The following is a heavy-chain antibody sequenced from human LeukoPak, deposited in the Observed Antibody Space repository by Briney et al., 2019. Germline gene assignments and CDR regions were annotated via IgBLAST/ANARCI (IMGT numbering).Heavy chain of an antibody. CDR3: TSYGRITMVRGVIAFDY. CDR2: IYSAGST. D-gene: IGHD3-10*01. Sequence: GGSLRLSCTVSGFTVSSNSMSWVRQAPGKGLEWVSFIYSAGSTHYSDSVKGRFTISRDDSKNTAYLQMNSLKTEDTAVYYCTSYGRITMVRGVIAFDYWGQGTLVTVSS. J-gene: IGHJ4*02. CDR1: GFTVSSNS. V-gene: IGHV3-53*01.